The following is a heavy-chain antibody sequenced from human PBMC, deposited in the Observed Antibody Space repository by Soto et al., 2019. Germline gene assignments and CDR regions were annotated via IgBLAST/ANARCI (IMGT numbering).Heavy chain of an antibody. J-gene: IGHJ4*02. Sequence: EVQLVESGGGLVQPGGSLRLSCAASGFTFSSYSMNWVRQAPGKGLEWVSYISSSSSTIYYADSVKGRFTISRDNAKNSLYLQMNSLRAEDTAVYYCARDLNGGLFDYWGQGTLVTVSS. CDR1: GFTFSSYS. V-gene: IGHV3-48*01. D-gene: IGHD6-25*01. CDR2: ISSSSSTI. CDR3: ARDLNGGLFDY.